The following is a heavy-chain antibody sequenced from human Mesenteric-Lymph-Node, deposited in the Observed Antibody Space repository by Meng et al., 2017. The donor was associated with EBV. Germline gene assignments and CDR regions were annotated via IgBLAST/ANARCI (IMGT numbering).Heavy chain of an antibody. CDR3: ARWKRRDDYNLQYYFDY. CDR2: IDHSGDT. J-gene: IGHJ4*02. V-gene: IGHV4-4*02. Sequence: VAGDRLVRASGNPCAALVVSGDSFSNGSWGSWVRQTRETGLECIGEIDHSGDTNYHSYLKSRVTLSMDKTKNHFSLSLNTVTAADTAVYFCARWKRRDDYNLQYYFDYWGQGTLVTVSS. D-gene: IGHD5-24*01. CDR1: GDSFSNGSW.